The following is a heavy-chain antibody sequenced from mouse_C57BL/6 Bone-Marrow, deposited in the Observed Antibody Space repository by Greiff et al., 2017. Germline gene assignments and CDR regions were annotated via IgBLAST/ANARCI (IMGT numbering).Heavy chain of an antibody. CDR1: GFTFSSYT. J-gene: IGHJ2*01. Sequence: EVMLVESGGGLVKPGGSLKLSCAASGFTFSSYTMSWVRQTPGKRLEWVATISGGGGNTYYTDSVKGRFTISRDKAKNTLYLQMSSLRSEDTALYYCARHSWDDYFDYWGQGTTLTVSS. CDR2: ISGGGGNT. V-gene: IGHV5-9*01. D-gene: IGHD4-1*01. CDR3: ARHSWDDYFDY.